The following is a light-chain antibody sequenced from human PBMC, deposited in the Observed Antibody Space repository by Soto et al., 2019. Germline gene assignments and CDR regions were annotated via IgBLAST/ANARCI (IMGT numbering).Light chain of an antibody. CDR2: DVS. V-gene: IGLV2-11*01. CDR1: SRDVGAYNY. J-gene: IGLJ3*02. Sequence: QSALTQPRSVSESPGQSVTISCTGTSRDVGAYNYVSWFQQHPAEVPKLIIFDVSKRPSGVPDRFSGSKSGNTASLTIPGLQAEDEADYYCCSFGGTYLVFGGGTKFTVL. CDR3: CSFGGTYLV.